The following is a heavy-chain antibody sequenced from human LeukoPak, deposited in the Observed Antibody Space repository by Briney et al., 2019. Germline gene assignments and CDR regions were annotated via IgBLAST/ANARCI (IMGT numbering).Heavy chain of an antibody. V-gene: IGHV3-30*03. J-gene: IGHJ4*02. CDR2: ISYDGSNK. CDR1: GFTFSSYG. CDR3: AGGGIAVAANY. D-gene: IGHD6-19*01. Sequence: GGSLRLSCAASGFTFSSYGMHWVRQAPGKGLEWVAVISYDGSNKYYAASVKGRFTISRDNSKNTLYLQMNSLRAEDTAVYYCAGGGIAVAANYWGQGTLVTVSS.